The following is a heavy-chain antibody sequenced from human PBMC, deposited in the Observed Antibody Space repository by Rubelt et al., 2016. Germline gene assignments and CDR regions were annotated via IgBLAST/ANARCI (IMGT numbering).Heavy chain of an antibody. CDR1: GGSISSSSYY. J-gene: IGHJ4*02. V-gene: IGHV4-39*01. D-gene: IGHD4-17*01. Sequence: QLQLQESGPGLVKPSETLSLTCTVSGGSISSSSYYWGWIRQPPGKGLEWIGSIYDNGGTYYNPSLQSRVTISVDTSKNQFSLMLSFVTGAETAVYYCARRSYGDFDYWGQGTLVTVSS. CDR3: ARRSYGDFDY. CDR2: IYDNGGT.